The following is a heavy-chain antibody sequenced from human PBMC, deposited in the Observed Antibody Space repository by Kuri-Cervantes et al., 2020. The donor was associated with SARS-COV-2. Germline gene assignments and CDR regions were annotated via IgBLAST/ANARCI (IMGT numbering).Heavy chain of an antibody. D-gene: IGHD5-18*01. V-gene: IGHV3-30*02. Sequence: GGSLRLSCAASGFTFSSYGMHWVRQAPGKGLEWVAVIWYDGSNKYYADSVKGRFTISRDNSKNTLYLQMNSLRAEDTAVYYCAKVEGYSYGYYYYGMDAWGQGTTVTVSS. J-gene: IGHJ6*02. CDR1: GFTFSSYG. CDR2: IWYDGSNK. CDR3: AKVEGYSYGYYYYGMDA.